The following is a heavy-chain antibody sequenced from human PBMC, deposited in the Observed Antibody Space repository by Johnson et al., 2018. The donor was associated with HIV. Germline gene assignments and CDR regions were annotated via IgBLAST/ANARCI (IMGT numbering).Heavy chain of an antibody. J-gene: IGHJ3*02. CDR2: IKQDGTEK. D-gene: IGHD6-19*01. V-gene: IGHV3-7*01. Sequence: VQLVESGGGLVKPGGSLRLSCAASGFTFSFYWMSWVRQAPGKGLEWVANIKQDGTEKFYADSVKGRFTISRDNAMNSLYLQMNTVRAEDTAVYYCAKVIAVAGTGAFDIWGQGTMVTVSS. CDR3: AKVIAVAGTGAFDI. CDR1: GFTFSFYW.